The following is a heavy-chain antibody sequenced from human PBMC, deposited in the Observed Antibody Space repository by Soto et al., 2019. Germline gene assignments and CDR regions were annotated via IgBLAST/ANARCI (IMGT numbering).Heavy chain of an antibody. CDR1: GFTFSSYG. Sequence: QVQLVESGGGVVQPGRSLRLSCAASGFTFSSYGMHWVRQAPGKGLEWVAVIWYDGSNKYYADSVKGRFTISRDNSKNTLYLQMNSLRAEDTAVYYCARAGSGSYYNVNPYYFDYWGQGTLVTVSS. CDR3: ARAGSGSYYNVNPYYFDY. CDR2: IWYDGSNK. J-gene: IGHJ4*02. D-gene: IGHD3-10*01. V-gene: IGHV3-33*01.